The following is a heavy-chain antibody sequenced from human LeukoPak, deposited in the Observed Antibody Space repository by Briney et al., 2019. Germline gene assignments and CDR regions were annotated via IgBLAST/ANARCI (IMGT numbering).Heavy chain of an antibody. V-gene: IGHV3-30*04. J-gene: IGHJ4*02. CDR1: GFTFSSYV. CDR2: ISYDGSNE. Sequence: GGSLRLSCAASGFTFSSYVMHWVRQAPGKGLEWVAIISYDGSNEYYADSVKGRFTISRDNAKNSLYLQMNSLRAEDTAVYYCARVRSPRYFDYWGQGTLVTVSS. CDR3: ARVRSPRYFDY.